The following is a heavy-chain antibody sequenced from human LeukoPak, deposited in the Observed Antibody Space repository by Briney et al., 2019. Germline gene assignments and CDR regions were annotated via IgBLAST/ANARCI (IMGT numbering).Heavy chain of an antibody. V-gene: IGHV3-30*18. CDR1: GFTVSSYG. CDR2: ISYDGSNK. CDR3: AKDPPHHYYDSSGYPDY. J-gene: IGHJ4*02. Sequence: GGSLRFSCAASGFTVSSYGMHWVRQAPGKGLEWVAVISYDGSNKYYADSVKGRFTISRDNSKNTLYLQMNSLRAEDTAVYYCAKDPPHHYYDSSGYPDYWGQGTPVTVSS. D-gene: IGHD3-22*01.